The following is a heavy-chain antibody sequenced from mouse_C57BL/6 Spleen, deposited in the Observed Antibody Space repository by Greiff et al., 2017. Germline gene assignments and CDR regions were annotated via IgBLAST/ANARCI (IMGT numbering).Heavy chain of an antibody. D-gene: IGHD3-2*02. Sequence: VQLQQSGAELVKPGASVKLSCTASGFNIKDYYMHWVKQRTEQGLEWIGRIDPEDGETKYAPKFQGKATITADTSSNTAYLQLSSQTSEDTAVYYCASLDSSGYGDYAMDYWGQGTSVTVSS. CDR2: IDPEDGET. CDR3: ASLDSSGYGDYAMDY. V-gene: IGHV14-2*01. J-gene: IGHJ4*01. CDR1: GFNIKDYY.